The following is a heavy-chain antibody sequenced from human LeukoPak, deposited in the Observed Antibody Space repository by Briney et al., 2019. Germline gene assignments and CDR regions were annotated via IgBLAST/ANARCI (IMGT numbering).Heavy chain of an antibody. Sequence: SETLSLTCTVSGASISKDYWAWIRQPPGKGLEWIGYVTHSDFNKANGDITNYNPSLESRVTTSRDTPKNQFSLKLSSTTAADTAIYYCVRTSVGTGGAFDVWGQGTVVTVSS. V-gene: IGHV4-59*01. J-gene: IGHJ3*01. CDR1: GASISKDY. D-gene: IGHD2-8*02. CDR2: VTHSDFNKANGDIT. CDR3: VRTSVGTGGAFDV.